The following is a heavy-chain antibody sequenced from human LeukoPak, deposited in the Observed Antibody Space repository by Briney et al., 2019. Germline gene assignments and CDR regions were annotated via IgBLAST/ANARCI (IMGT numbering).Heavy chain of an antibody. CDR2: IYSGGST. D-gene: IGHD6-19*01. CDR3: ARAQWLVASFDY. V-gene: IGHV3-53*01. CDR1: GFTVSSNY. Sequence: GGSLRLSCAASGFTVSSNYMSWVRQAPGKGLEWVSVIYSGGSTYYADSVKGRFTISRDNSKNTLYLQMNSLRAQDTAVYYCARAQWLVASFDYWGQGTLVTVSS. J-gene: IGHJ4*02.